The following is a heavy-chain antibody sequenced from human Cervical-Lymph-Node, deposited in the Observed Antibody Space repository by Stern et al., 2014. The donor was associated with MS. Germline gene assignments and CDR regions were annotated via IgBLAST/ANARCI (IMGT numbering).Heavy chain of an antibody. CDR1: GYTFSGYY. CDR2: INPNTGGT. J-gene: IGHJ4*02. V-gene: IGHV1-2*02. CDR3: AKLSHGSGRDS. D-gene: IGHD3-10*01. Sequence: VQLVESGAEVKKPGASVKVSCKASGYTFSGYYMHWVRQAPGQGLEWMGWINPNTGGTNYAQKFQDRVTLTTDTSITTVYMELSRLRSDDTAVYYCAKLSHGSGRDSWGQGTLVTVSS.